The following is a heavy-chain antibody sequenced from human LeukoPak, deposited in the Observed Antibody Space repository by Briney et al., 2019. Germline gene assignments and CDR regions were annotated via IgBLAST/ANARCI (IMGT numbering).Heavy chain of an antibody. V-gene: IGHV3-21*01. CDR3: AREDFWFDP. D-gene: IGHD3-3*01. Sequence: GGSVRLSCAASGFTFSSYSMNWVRQARGKGLEWVSSISSSSSYIYYADSVKGRFPISRDNAKNSLYLQMNSLRAEDTAVYYCAREDFWFDPWGQGTLVTVSS. CDR2: ISSSSSYI. CDR1: GFTFSSYS. J-gene: IGHJ5*02.